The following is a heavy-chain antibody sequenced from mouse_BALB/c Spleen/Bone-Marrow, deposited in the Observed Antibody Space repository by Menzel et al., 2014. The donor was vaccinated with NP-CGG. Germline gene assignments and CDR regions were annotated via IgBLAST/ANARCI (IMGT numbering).Heavy chain of an antibody. J-gene: IGHJ3*01. CDR3: ASYYYGSAWFAY. D-gene: IGHD1-1*01. V-gene: IGHV14-3*02. Sequence: VQLQQSGAELVKPGASVKLSCTASGFNIKDTYMHWVKQRPEQGLEWIGGIDPANGNTKYDPKFQGKATITADTSSNTAYLQLSSLTSEDTAVYYCASYYYGSAWFAYWGQGTLVTVSA. CDR1: GFNIKDTY. CDR2: IDPANGNT.